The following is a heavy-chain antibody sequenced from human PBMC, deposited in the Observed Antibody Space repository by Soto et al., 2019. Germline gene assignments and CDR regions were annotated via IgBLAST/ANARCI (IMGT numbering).Heavy chain of an antibody. D-gene: IGHD6-19*01. J-gene: IGHJ6*02. V-gene: IGHV3-7*01. CDR1: GFSLSSYW. CDR3: ARDGDASGWYHYGMDV. CDR2: IKQDGSEK. Sequence: VGSLRLSCAASGFSLSSYWMNWVRQAPGKGLEWVANIKQDGSEKYYVDSVKGRFFISRDNAKNSLYLQVNSLRAEDTAVYYCARDGDASGWYHYGMDVWGQGTMVTVSS.